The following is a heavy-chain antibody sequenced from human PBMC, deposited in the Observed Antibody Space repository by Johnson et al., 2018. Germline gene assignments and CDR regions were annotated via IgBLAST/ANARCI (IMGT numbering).Heavy chain of an antibody. D-gene: IGHD2-2*02. V-gene: IGHV3-33*01. CDR1: GFTFSSYG. CDR3: ARDGGYCSSTSGYRGEYFQH. CDR2: IWYDGSNK. Sequence: QVQLVESGGGVVQPGRSLRLSCAASGFTFSSYGMHWVRQAPGKGLEWVAVIWYDGSNKYYADSVKGRFTISRDNSKNTRYRQMNSRRDEETAVYYCARDGGYCSSTSGYRGEYFQHWCQGTLVTVSS. J-gene: IGHJ1*01.